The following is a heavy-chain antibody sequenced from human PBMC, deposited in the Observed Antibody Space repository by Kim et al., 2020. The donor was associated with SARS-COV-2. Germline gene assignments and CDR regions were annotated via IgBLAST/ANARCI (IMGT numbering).Heavy chain of an antibody. CDR1: GGSISSSRYY. CDR3: ASVLRFSEKVGWFDP. J-gene: IGHJ5*02. Sequence: SETLSLTWSVSGGSISSSRYYWGWIRQPPGKGLEWIASIYYIGSTYYNPSLKSRVTISVDTSKNQFSLKLSSVTAADTAVYYCASVLRFSEKVGWFDPWGQGTLVTVSS. V-gene: IGHV4-39*07. D-gene: IGHD3-3*01. CDR2: IYYIGST.